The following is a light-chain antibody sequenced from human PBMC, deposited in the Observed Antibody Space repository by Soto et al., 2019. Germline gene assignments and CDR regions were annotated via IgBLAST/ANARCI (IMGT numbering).Light chain of an antibody. CDR2: DAY. J-gene: IGKJ5*01. CDR1: QSVSSY. CDR3: QQSSNWQVT. V-gene: IGKV3-11*01. Sequence: LVWTQSPATLSLSPGERSTLSCMASQSVSSYLAWYQQKPGQTSRLLIYDAYNRATGITARFSGSGSGTDFTITISSLEPEDFAVYYCQQSSNWQVTFGPGTRLEIK.